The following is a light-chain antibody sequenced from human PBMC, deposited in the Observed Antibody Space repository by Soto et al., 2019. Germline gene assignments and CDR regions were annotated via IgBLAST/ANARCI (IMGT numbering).Light chain of an antibody. V-gene: IGLV1-47*01. CDR2: RNN. CDR3: TVWDDSLRGRL. Sequence: QLVLTQPPSASGTPGQRVTISCSGSSSNIESNFVYWYQQFPGAAPRLLIYRNNQRPSGVPDRFSGSKSGTSTSLAISALRSEDEADYFCTVWDDSLRGRLFGGGTKATVL. CDR1: SSNIESNF. J-gene: IGLJ2*01.